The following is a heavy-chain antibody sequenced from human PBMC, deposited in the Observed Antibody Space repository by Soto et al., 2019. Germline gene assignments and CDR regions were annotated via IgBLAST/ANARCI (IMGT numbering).Heavy chain of an antibody. CDR2: VYYSGTT. J-gene: IGHJ4*02. D-gene: IGHD4-17*01. V-gene: IGHV4-61*01. CDR1: GGSFSNKTYY. CDR3: ARTTAVPNTLRSRYFFDY. Sequence: AETLSLTCSVSGGSFSNKTYYWSWIRQPPGKRLEWIGYVYYSGTTNYNPSLKSRVTISVDLSKNQLSLRLSSVTTADTALYYCARTTAVPNTLRSRYFFDYWGQGTLVTVSS.